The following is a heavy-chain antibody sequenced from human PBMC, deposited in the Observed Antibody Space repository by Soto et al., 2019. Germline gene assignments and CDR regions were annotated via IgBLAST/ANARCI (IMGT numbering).Heavy chain of an antibody. CDR1: GYTFTSYA. CDR2: INAGNGNT. J-gene: IGHJ3*02. V-gene: IGHV1-3*01. D-gene: IGHD3-10*01. Sequence: GASVKVSCKASGYTFTSYAMHWVRQAPGQRLEWMGWINAGNGNTKYSQKFQGRVTITRDTSASTAYMELSSLRSEDTAVYYCAGASGGSDAFDIWGQGTMVTVSS. CDR3: AGASGGSDAFDI.